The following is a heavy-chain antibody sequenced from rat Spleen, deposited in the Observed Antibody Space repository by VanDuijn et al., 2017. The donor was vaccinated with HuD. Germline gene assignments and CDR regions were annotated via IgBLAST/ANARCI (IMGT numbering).Heavy chain of an antibody. CDR1: GFTFSNYD. J-gene: IGHJ3*01. CDR3: TRAGARISRFAY. CDR2: ITHTGGST. Sequence: EVQLVESDGGLVQPGRSLKLSCAASGFTFSNYDMAWVRQAPTKGLEWVASITHTGGSTYYPDSVKGRFTISRDNAKSTLYLQMNSLRSEDTATYYCTRAGARISRFAYWGQGTLVTVSS. V-gene: IGHV5-29*01. D-gene: IGHD1-6*01.